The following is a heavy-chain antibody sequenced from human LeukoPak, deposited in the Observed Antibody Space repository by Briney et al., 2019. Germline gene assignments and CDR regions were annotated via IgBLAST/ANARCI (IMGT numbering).Heavy chain of an antibody. V-gene: IGHV1-69*05. CDR2: VIRIFGTA. Sequence: GASVNVSCKASTRIFSSYAISWVRQPPGQGLEWMGGVIRIFGTANYAQKFQGRVTITTDQSTSTAYMELSSLRSEDTAVYYCGAAGATENAFDYWGQGTLVTVSS. CDR3: GAAGATENAFDY. J-gene: IGHJ4*02. CDR1: TRIFSSYA. D-gene: IGHD1-26*01.